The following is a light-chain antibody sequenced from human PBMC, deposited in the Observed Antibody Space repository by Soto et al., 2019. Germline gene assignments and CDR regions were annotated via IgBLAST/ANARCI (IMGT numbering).Light chain of an antibody. V-gene: IGKV1-8*01. CDR1: QGISSN. CDR2: TAS. CDR3: QQYFSYPLT. Sequence: AIRMTQSPSSFSASTGDRVTITCRATQGISSNLAWEQVKPGQAPRLLIYTASYVESGVPSRLSGSGSGTDFSLTISSLQSEDFAVYYCQQYFSYPLTFGGGTKVEIK. J-gene: IGKJ4*01.